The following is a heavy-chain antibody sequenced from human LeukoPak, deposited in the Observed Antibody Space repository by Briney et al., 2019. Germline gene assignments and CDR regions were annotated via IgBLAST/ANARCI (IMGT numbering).Heavy chain of an antibody. CDR2: IKNSGIT. J-gene: IGHJ4*02. Sequence: SETLSLTCTVSGGSISSHYWSWIRQPPGKGLEWIGTIKNSGITHYNPSLKSRLTMSVDTSKNQFSLKLSSVTAADTAVYYCATHAYSGYVEVDSWGQGTLVTVSS. D-gene: IGHD5-12*01. CDR1: GGSISSHY. V-gene: IGHV4-59*04. CDR3: ATHAYSGYVEVDS.